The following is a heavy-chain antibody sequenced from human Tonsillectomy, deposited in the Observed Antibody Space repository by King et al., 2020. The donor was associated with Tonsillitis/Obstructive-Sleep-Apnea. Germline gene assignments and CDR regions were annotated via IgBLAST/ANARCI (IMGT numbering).Heavy chain of an antibody. CDR3: AGVRVVRGVPGHYYGMYV. D-gene: IGHD3-10*01. J-gene: IGHJ6*02. CDR1: GFTFSSYE. Sequence: EVQLVESGGGLVQPGGSLRLSCAASGFTFSSYEMNWVRQAPGKGLEWVSYISSSGSTIYYADSVKGRFTISRDNAKNSLYLQMNSLRAEDTAVYYCAGVRVVRGVPGHYYGMYVWGQGTTVTLSS. CDR2: ISSSGSTI. V-gene: IGHV3-48*03.